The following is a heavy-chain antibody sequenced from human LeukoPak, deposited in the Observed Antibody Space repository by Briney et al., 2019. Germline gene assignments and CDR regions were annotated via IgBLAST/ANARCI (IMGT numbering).Heavy chain of an antibody. CDR1: GFTFSSYW. V-gene: IGHV3-7*05. J-gene: IGHJ3*02. CDR2: IKQDGSEK. CDR3: ARFITVVTSGAFDI. D-gene: IGHD4-23*01. Sequence: PGGSLRLSCAASGFTFSSYWLSWVRQAPGKGLEWVANIKQDGSEKYYLDSVKGRFTIFRDNAKNSLYLQMNSLRAEDTAVYYCARFITVVTSGAFDIWGQGTMVTVSS.